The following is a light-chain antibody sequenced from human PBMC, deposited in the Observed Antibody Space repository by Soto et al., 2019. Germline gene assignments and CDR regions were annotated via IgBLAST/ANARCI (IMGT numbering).Light chain of an antibody. J-gene: IGKJ5*01. CDR3: QQYDNVPRT. Sequence: DIQMTQSPSSLSASVGDRVTFTCQASQDISNYLTWYQQKPGKAPKILIYDASNLKTGVPSRLSGSGSGTHFTFTISSLQPEDIATYYCQQYDNVPRTFGQGTRLDIK. CDR1: QDISNY. CDR2: DAS. V-gene: IGKV1-33*01.